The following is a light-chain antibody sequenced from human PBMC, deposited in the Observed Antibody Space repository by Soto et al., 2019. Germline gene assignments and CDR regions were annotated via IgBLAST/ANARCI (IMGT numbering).Light chain of an antibody. CDR3: ATWDDSLSGVV. CDR2: NNN. V-gene: IGLV1-44*01. Sequence: QSVLTQPPSASGTPGQRVTISCSGSSSNIGSNPVNWYQQFPGTAPKLLIYNNNQRPSGVPDRFSGSKSGTSASLAISGLQSEDEDDYYCATWDDSLSGVVFGGGTQLTVL. CDR1: SSNIGSNP. J-gene: IGLJ2*01.